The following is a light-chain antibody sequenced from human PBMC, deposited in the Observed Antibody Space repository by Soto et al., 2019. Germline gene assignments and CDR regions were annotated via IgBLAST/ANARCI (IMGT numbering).Light chain of an antibody. CDR1: QSIRSW. CDR2: EAF. Sequence: DIQMTQSPSTLSASVGDRVTITCRASQSIRSWLAWYQQKPGKAPKLLIYEAFSSESGVPSRFSGSGSGTEFTLTISSLQPDDSATYYCQQYKSYWTFGQGTKVEIK. CDR3: QQYKSYWT. J-gene: IGKJ1*01. V-gene: IGKV1-5*03.